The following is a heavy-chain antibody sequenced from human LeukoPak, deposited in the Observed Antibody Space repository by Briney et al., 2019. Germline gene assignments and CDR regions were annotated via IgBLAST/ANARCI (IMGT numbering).Heavy chain of an antibody. V-gene: IGHV3-20*04. CDR3: ARDLRVVITGSFDS. Sequence: GGSLRLSCAASGFSFDDYGLTWVRQAPGKGLEWVSGINWNGNSTDYADSVKGRFTISRDNAKNSLYLQMNSLRAEDTALYYCARDLRVVITGSFDSWGQGTLVTVSS. CDR2: INWNGNST. CDR1: GFSFDDYG. D-gene: IGHD3-22*01. J-gene: IGHJ4*02.